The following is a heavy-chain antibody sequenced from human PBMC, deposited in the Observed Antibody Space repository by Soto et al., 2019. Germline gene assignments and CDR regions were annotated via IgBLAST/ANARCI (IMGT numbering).Heavy chain of an antibody. Sequence: QVQLVQSGAEVKKPGASVKVSCKASGYTFTSYGISWVRQAPGQGLEWMGWISAYNGNTNYAQKLQGRVTMTTDTSTCTAYMELRSLRSDDTAVYYCARDGSIAARSGPPHNYYYYGMDVWGQGNTVTVSS. CDR3: ARDGSIAARSGPPHNYYYYGMDV. V-gene: IGHV1-18*01. CDR1: GYTFTSYG. D-gene: IGHD6-6*01. J-gene: IGHJ6*02. CDR2: ISAYNGNT.